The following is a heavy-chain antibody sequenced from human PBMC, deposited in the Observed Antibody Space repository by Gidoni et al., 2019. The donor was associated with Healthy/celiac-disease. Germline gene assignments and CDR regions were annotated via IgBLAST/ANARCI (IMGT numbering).Heavy chain of an antibody. J-gene: IGHJ4*02. V-gene: IGHV4-39*01. Sequence: TYYNPSLKSRVTISVDTSKNQFSLKLSSVTAADTAVYYCARRNCSSTSCYTYYFDYWGQGTLVTVSS. CDR3: ARRNCSSTSCYTYYFDY. CDR2: T. D-gene: IGHD2-2*02.